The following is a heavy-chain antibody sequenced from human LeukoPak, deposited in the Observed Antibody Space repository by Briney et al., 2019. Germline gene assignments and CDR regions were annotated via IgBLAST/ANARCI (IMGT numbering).Heavy chain of an antibody. V-gene: IGHV3-7*03. D-gene: IGHD2-2*01. J-gene: IGHJ5*02. CDR1: GFTFSSYW. Sequence: GGSLRLSCAASGFTFSSYWMSWVRQAPGKGLEWVANIKQDGNEKYYVDSAKGRFTISRDNAKNSLYLQMNSLRAEDTAVYYCARDNVVVPAATRACWFDPWGQGTLVTVSS. CDR2: IKQDGNEK. CDR3: ARDNVVVPAATRACWFDP.